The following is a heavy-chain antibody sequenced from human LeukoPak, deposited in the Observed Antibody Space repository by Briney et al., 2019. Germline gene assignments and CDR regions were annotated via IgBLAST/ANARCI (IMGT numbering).Heavy chain of an antibody. CDR2: ISGDGGST. V-gene: IGHV3-43*02. CDR1: GFTFDDYA. CDR3: AKGPNPYCSSTSCYAP. J-gene: IGHJ5*02. D-gene: IGHD2-2*01. Sequence: GGSLRLSCAASGFTFDDYAMHWVRQAPGKGLEWVSLISGDGGSTYYADSVKGRFTISRDNSKNSLYLQMNSLRTEDTALYYCAKGPNPYCSSTSCYAPRGQGTLVTVSS.